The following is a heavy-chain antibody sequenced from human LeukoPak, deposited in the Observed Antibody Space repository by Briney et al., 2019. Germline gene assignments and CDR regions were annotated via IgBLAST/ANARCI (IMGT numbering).Heavy chain of an antibody. CDR1: GGTFSSYA. Sequence: SVKVFCNPSGGTFSSYAISCVRHAPGQGLEWMGGIIPIFGTANYAQNFQGRVTITADESTSTAYMELSSLRSDDTAVYYCASSAIYGDYVRFDYWGQGTRVTVSS. D-gene: IGHD4-17*01. CDR3: ASSAIYGDYVRFDY. V-gene: IGHV1-69*13. CDR2: IIPIFGTA. J-gene: IGHJ4*02.